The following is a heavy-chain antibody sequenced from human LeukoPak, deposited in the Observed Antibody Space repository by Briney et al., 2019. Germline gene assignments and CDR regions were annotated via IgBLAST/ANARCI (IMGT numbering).Heavy chain of an antibody. Sequence: HPGGSLRLSCAASGFTFSSYGMSWVRQAPGKGLEWVSAISGSGGSTYYADSVKGRFTISRDNSKNTLYLQMNSLRAEDTAVYYCAKGRDIRGVIAYFDYWGQGTLVTVSS. V-gene: IGHV3-23*01. CDR3: AKGRDIRGVIAYFDY. J-gene: IGHJ4*02. CDR2: ISGSGGST. CDR1: GFTFSSYG. D-gene: IGHD3-10*01.